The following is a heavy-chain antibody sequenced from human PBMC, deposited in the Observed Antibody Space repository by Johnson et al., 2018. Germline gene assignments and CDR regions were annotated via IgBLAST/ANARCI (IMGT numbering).Heavy chain of an antibody. CDR3: ARERVSVWFNDAFDI. D-gene: IGHD6-19*01. J-gene: IGHJ3*02. V-gene: IGHV3-33*01. CDR1: GFTFSSYG. CDR2: IWYDGSNK. Sequence: QVQLVESGGGVVLPGRSLRLSCAASGFTFSSYGMHWVRQAPGKGLEWVAVIWYDGSNKYYADSVKGRFTISKDNSKNTLYLQMNSLGAGDTAVYYCARERVSVWFNDAFDIGGQGTMVTVSS.